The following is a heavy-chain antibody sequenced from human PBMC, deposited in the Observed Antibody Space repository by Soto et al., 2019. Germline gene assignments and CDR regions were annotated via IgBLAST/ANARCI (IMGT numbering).Heavy chain of an antibody. V-gene: IGHV3-21*01. CDR2: ISSTSSYI. Sequence: GGSLRLSCAASGFTFSSYSMNWVRQAPGKGLEWVSSISSTSSYIYYADSVRGRFTISRGNAKNSLYLQLNSLRAEDTAVYYCARDPSYFDFWGQGTLVTAPQ. CDR3: ARDPSYFDF. J-gene: IGHJ4*02. CDR1: GFTFSSYS.